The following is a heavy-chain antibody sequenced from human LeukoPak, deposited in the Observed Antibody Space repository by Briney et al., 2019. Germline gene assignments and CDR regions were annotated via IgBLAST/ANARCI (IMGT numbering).Heavy chain of an antibody. Sequence: QPGGSLRLSCAASGFTFSTSGVHWVRQAPGKGLEWVAVVWNDGRNKYYADSVKGRFTISRDNSKNTLYLQMNSLRTEDTAVYYCAKDRSGSWSFDYWGQGTLVTVS. CDR3: AKDRSGSWSFDY. V-gene: IGHV3-30*02. D-gene: IGHD6-13*01. CDR1: GFTFSTSG. CDR2: VWNDGRNK. J-gene: IGHJ4*02.